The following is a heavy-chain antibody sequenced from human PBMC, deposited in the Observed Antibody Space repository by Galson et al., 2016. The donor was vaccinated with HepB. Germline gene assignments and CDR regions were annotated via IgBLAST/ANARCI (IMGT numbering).Heavy chain of an antibody. CDR3: ASEAPILAPTLDY. J-gene: IGHJ4*02. CDR2: IWYDGSNK. D-gene: IGHD2/OR15-2a*01. V-gene: IGHV3-33*01. Sequence: SLRLSCAASGFTFSRNGMHWVRQAPGKGLEWVAVIWYDGSNKYHAGSVKGRFTISRDNSKNTLYLQMNSLRAEDTAVYYCASEAPILAPTLDYWGQGTLVTVSS. CDR1: GFTFSRNG.